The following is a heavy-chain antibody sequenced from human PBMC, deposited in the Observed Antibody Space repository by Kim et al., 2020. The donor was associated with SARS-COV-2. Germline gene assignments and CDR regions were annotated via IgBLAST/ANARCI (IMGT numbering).Heavy chain of an antibody. J-gene: IGHJ6*02. CDR1: GYTFTGYY. CDR3: ARDRPTVTTFNYFGMDV. V-gene: IGHV1-2*02. D-gene: IGHD4-17*01. Sequence: ASVEVSCKASGYTFTGYYIHWVRQAPRQGLEWLGWMNPKIGETKYAQRLQGRVTMTRDTSINTAYMELSGLTSDDTAVYFCARDRPTVTTFNYFGMDVWG. CDR2: MNPKIGET.